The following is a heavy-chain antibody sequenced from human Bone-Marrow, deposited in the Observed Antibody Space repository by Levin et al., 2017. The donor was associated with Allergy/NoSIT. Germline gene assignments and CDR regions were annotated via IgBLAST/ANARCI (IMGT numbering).Heavy chain of an antibody. Sequence: GASVKVSCKASGYSFTSNGISWVRQAPGQGLEWMGWINPHTGDTTYGQKFQGWVTMTRDTSISTAYVELSGLKSDGTAIYFCATALGRGFWTGFERQEFYSLDVWGQGTTVTVSS. CDR1: GYSFTSNG. J-gene: IGHJ6*02. CDR2: INPHTGDT. CDR3: ATALGRGFWTGFERQEFYSLDV. V-gene: IGHV1-2*04. D-gene: IGHD3/OR15-3a*01.